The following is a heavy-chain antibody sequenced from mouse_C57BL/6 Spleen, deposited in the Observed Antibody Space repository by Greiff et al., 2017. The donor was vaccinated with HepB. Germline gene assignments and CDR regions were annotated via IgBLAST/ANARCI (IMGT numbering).Heavy chain of an antibody. CDR1: GFTFSSYA. D-gene: IGHD3-2*02. CDR3: ARVPDSSGFYAMDY. CDR2: ISDGGSYT. J-gene: IGHJ4*01. V-gene: IGHV5-4*01. Sequence: DVQLVESGGGLVKPGGSLKLSCAASGFTFSSYAMSWVRQTPEKRLEWVATISDGGSYTYYPDNVKGRFTISRDNAKNNLYLQMSHLKSEDTAMYYCARVPDSSGFYAMDYWGQGTSVTVSS.